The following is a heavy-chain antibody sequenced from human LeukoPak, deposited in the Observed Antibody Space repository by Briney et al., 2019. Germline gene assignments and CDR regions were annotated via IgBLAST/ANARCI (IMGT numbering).Heavy chain of an antibody. Sequence: PGGSLRLSCAASGFSFNSYAMNWVRQAPGKGLEWVSVISDSGDGTDYADSVKGRFTISRDNSKNTLSLQMNSLTAEDTAVYYCAARRGYYHYMDVWGKGTTVTVSS. CDR1: GFSFNSYA. V-gene: IGHV3-23*01. J-gene: IGHJ6*03. D-gene: IGHD3-3*01. CDR3: AARRGYYHYMDV. CDR2: ISDSGDGT.